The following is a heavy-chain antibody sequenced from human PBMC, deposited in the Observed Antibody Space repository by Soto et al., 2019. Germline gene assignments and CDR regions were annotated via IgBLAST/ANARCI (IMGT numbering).Heavy chain of an antibody. CDR1: GGSFSGYY. J-gene: IGHJ5*02. Sequence: SGTLYLTCAVHGGSFSGYYWSWIRQPPGKGLEWIGEINHSGSTNYNPSLKSRVTISVDTSKNQFSLKLSSVTAADTAVYYCATLGWYSSSWYSWFDPWGQGTLVTVSS. D-gene: IGHD6-13*01. CDR3: ATLGWYSSSWYSWFDP. V-gene: IGHV4-34*01. CDR2: INHSGST.